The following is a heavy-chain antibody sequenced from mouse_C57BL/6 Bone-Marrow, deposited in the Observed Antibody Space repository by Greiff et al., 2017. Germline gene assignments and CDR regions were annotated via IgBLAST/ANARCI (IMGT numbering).Heavy chain of an antibody. CDR1: GYSITSDY. V-gene: IGHV3-8*01. Sequence: EVKLLESGPGLAKPSQTLSLTCSVTGYSITSDYWNWIRKFPGNTLEYMGYISYSGSTYYNPSLKSRISITRDTSTNQYYLQLNSVTTEDTATYYCARDNWDLYYYDYWGQGTTLTVTS. CDR3: ARDNWDLYYYDY. D-gene: IGHD4-1*01. CDR2: ISYSGST. J-gene: IGHJ2*01.